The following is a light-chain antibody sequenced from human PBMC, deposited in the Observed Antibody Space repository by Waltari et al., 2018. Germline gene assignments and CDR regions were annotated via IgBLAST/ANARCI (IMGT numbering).Light chain of an antibody. V-gene: IGLV2-14*03. CDR3: SLYTSSSTLYV. CDR1: TSDVAGNNY. Sequence: QSALTQPASVSGSPGQSITISCTGATSDVAGNNYASWYQHHPGKAPKLMIYDVSNRPSGISYRFSGSKSGNTASLTISGLQAEDEADYYCSLYTSSSTLYVFGTGTKVTVL. J-gene: IGLJ1*01. CDR2: DVS.